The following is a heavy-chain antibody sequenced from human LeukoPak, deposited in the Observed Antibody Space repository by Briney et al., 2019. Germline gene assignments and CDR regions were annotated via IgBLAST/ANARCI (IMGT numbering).Heavy chain of an antibody. CDR2: IYHSGSA. CDR1: GGSFSGYY. CDR3: ARDSVSHSWFDP. V-gene: IGHV4-38-2*02. D-gene: IGHD4-11*01. Sequence: PSETLSLTCAVYGGSFSGYYWGWIRQPPGKGLEWIGSIYHSGSAFYNPSLKSRVTISVDTSKNQFSLKLSSVTAADTAVYSCARDSVSHSWFDPWGQGTLVTVSS. J-gene: IGHJ5*02.